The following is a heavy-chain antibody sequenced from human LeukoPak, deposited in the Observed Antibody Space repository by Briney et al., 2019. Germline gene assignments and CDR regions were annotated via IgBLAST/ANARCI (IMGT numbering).Heavy chain of an antibody. D-gene: IGHD3-10*01. J-gene: IGHJ4*02. CDR1: GFTFSSYA. Sequence: GGSLRLSCSASGFTFSSYAMHWVRQAPGKGLEYVSAISSNGGSTYYADSVKGRFTISRDNSKNTLYLQMSSPRAEDTAVYYCVKEEGYYGSGRFDYWGQGTLVTVSS. CDR2: ISSNGGST. CDR3: VKEEGYYGSGRFDY. V-gene: IGHV3-64D*09.